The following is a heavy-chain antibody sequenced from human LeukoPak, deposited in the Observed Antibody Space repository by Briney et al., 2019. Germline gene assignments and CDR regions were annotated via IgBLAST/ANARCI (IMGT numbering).Heavy chain of an antibody. CDR2: INHSGST. Sequence: PSETLSLTCAVYGGSFSGYYWSWIRQPPGKGLEWIGEINHSGSTNYNPSLKSRVTISVDTSKNQFSLKLSSVTPADTAVYYCARVLELGSFDYWGQGTLVTVSS. D-gene: IGHD3-3*02. CDR1: GGSFSGYY. CDR3: ARVLELGSFDY. J-gene: IGHJ4*02. V-gene: IGHV4-34*01.